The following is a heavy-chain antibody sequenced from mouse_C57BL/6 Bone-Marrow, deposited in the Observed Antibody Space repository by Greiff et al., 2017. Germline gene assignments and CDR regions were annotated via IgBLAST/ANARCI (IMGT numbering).Heavy chain of an antibody. D-gene: IGHD1-1*01. V-gene: IGHV1-9*01. CDR2: ILPGSGST. CDR3: ARPGSSPPTAYFDV. Sequence: QVQLQQSGAELMKPGASVKLSCKATGYTFTGYWIEWVKQRPGNGLEWIGEILPGSGSTNYNEKFKGKGTFTADTSSNTAYMQLSSLTTEDSAIYYCARPGSSPPTAYFDVWGTGTTVTVSA. J-gene: IGHJ1*03. CDR1: GYTFTGYW.